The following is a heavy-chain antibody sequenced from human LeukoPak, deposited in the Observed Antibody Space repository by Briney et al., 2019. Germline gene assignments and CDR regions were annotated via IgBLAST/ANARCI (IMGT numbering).Heavy chain of an antibody. CDR2: INHGGST. Sequence: SETLSLTCGVSGASFTNYYWSWIRQPPGKGLEWIGEINHGGSTNYNPSLKSRVTISIDTSKNQFSLKLSSVTAADTAVYYCARYLDYGGNSRVFQHWGQGTLVTVSS. V-gene: IGHV4-34*01. CDR3: ARYLDYGGNSRVFQH. J-gene: IGHJ1*01. D-gene: IGHD4-23*01. CDR1: GASFTNYY.